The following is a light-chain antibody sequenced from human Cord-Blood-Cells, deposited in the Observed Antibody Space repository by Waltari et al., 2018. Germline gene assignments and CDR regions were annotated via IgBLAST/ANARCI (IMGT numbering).Light chain of an antibody. CDR3: QQRSNWPLT. Sequence: EIVLTQSPATLSLSPGARATFPCRASQSVSSYLAWYQQKPGQAPRLLIYDSSNRATGIPARFSGSGSGTDFTLTISSLEPEDFAVYYCQQRSNWPLTFGGGTKVEIK. CDR2: DSS. CDR1: QSVSSY. J-gene: IGKJ4*01. V-gene: IGKV3-11*01.